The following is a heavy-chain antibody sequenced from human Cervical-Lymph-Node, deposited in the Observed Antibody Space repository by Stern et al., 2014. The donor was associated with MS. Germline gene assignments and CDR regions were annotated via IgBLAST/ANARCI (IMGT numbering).Heavy chain of an antibody. D-gene: IGHD1-26*01. CDR2: IYNSGAT. CDR3: ASRWSGTYYGQNWFDP. Sequence: QVQLQESGPGLVKPSQTLSLTCTVSGDSITSGGHYWSWIRQHPGKGLDWIGYIYNSGATFSNPSLKGRVTIALDTSKNQFSLQLSSVTAADTAIYYCASRWSGTYYGQNWFDPWGQGILVTVST. V-gene: IGHV4-31*03. J-gene: IGHJ5*02. CDR1: GDSITSGGHY.